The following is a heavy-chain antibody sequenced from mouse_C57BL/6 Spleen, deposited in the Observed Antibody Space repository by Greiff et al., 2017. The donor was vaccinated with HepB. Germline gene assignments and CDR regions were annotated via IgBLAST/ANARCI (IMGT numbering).Heavy chain of an antibody. J-gene: IGHJ4*01. V-gene: IGHV5-12*01. CDR2: ISNGGGST. CDR1: GFTFSDYY. Sequence: EVKLVESGGGLVQPGGSLKLSCAASGFTFSDYYMYWVRQTPEKRLEWVAYISNGGGSTYYPDTVKGRFTISRDNAKNTLYLQMSRLKSEDTAMYYCARRPRYAMDYWGQGTSVTVSS. CDR3: ARRPRYAMDY.